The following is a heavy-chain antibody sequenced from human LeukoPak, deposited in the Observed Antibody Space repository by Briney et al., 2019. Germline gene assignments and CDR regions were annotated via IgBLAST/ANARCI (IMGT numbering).Heavy chain of an antibody. CDR1: GFTFSSYG. CDR3: ARDQGYYDSSGSAVDY. CDR2: IWYDGSNK. D-gene: IGHD3-22*01. J-gene: IGHJ4*02. V-gene: IGHV3-33*08. Sequence: GSLRLSCAASGFTFSSYGMHWVRPAPGKGLEWVAVIWYDGSNKYYADSVKGRFTISRDNSKNTLYLQMNSLRAEDTAVYYCARDQGYYDSSGSAVDYWGQGTLVTVSS.